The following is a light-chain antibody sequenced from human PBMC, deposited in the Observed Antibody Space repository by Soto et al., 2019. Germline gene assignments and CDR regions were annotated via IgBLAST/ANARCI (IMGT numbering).Light chain of an antibody. J-gene: IGKJ1*01. CDR3: QQYENYWT. CDR2: DAS. CDR1: QGINNW. Sequence: DIQMTQSPSSVSASVGDRVTITCRASQGINNWLAWYQQKPGKAPELLIYDASNLESGVPSRFSGSGSGTEFTLTISSLQPEDFAVYYCQQYENYWTFGQGTKVDIK. V-gene: IGKV1-5*01.